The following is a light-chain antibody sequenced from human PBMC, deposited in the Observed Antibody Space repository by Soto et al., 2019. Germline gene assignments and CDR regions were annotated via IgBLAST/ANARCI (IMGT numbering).Light chain of an antibody. J-gene: IGLJ2*01. Sequence: QSALTQPPSVSGSPGQSVTISCTGTSSDVGSYNRVSWYQQPPGTAPKLMIYEVSNRPSGVPDRFSGSKSGNTASLTISGLQAEDEADYYCSSYTSSSSGGVFGGGTQLTVL. CDR1: SSDVGSYNR. V-gene: IGLV2-18*02. CDR3: SSYTSSSSGGV. CDR2: EVS.